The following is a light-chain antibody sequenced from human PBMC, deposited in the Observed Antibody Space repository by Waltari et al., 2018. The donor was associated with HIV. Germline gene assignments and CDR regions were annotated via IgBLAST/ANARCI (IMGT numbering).Light chain of an antibody. J-gene: IGLJ3*02. Sequence: QSALTPPASVSGSPGQSITISCTGPSTDVGGCNYVSWYQQHPGKAPQLMIYDVRKRPSVVSHRFSGSKSGNTASLTIAGLQAEDEADYYCCSYAGNTTWVFGGGTKLTVL. CDR2: DVR. V-gene: IGLV2-23*02. CDR1: STDVGGCNY. CDR3: CSYAGNTTWV.